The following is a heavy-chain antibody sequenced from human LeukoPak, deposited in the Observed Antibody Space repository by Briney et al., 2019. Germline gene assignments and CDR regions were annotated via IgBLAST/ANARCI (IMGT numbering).Heavy chain of an antibody. CDR3: ARDPGVWGSEYYFDY. CDR2: INSDGSST. CDR1: GFTFSSYW. Sequence: GGSLRLSCAASGFTFSSYWMHWVRQAPGKGLVWVSRINSDGSSTNYADSVKGRFTISRDNAKNTLYLQMNSLRAEDTAVYYCARDPGVWGSEYYFDYWGQGTLVTVSS. J-gene: IGHJ4*02. D-gene: IGHD3-16*01. V-gene: IGHV3-74*01.